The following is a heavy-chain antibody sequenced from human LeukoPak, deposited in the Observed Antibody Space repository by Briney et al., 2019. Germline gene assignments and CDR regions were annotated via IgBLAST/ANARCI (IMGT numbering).Heavy chain of an antibody. CDR3: ARVNDDNYYYGMDV. CDR1: GGSLSSYY. D-gene: IGHD3-22*01. Sequence: PSETLSLTCTVSGGSLSSYYWSWIRQPPRKGLARTGYIYSSGSTNYDPSLKSRVTISVDASKPRFSLKLSSVTAADTAVYYCARVNDDNYYYGMDVWGQGTTVTVSS. J-gene: IGHJ6*02. V-gene: IGHV4-59*01. CDR2: IYSSGST.